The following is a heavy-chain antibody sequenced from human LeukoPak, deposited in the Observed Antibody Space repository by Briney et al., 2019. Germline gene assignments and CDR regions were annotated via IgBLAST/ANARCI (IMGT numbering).Heavy chain of an antibody. D-gene: IGHD3-22*01. CDR2: INHSGST. V-gene: IGHV4-34*01. CDR3: ARPLGGYYYDSSGYYSSYYYYMDV. J-gene: IGHJ6*03. CDR1: GFTFSSYE. Sequence: GSLRLSCAASGFTFSSYEMNWVRQAPGKGLEWIGEINHSGSTNYNPSIKSRVTISVDTSKNQFSLKLSSVTAADTAVYYCARPLGGYYYDSSGYYSSYYYYMDVWGKGTTVTVSS.